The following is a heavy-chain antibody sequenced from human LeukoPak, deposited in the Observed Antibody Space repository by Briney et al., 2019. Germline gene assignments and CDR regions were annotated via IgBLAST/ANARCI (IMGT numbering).Heavy chain of an antibody. CDR3: ARRDDSSGYHKIFDY. D-gene: IGHD3-22*01. V-gene: IGHV4-39*01. CDR2: IYGENT. Sequence: PSETLSLTCTVSGGSISSGPYYWGWIRQPPGKGLEWIGNIYGENTYYNPSLKSRVTISIDTSKNQFYLKLSSLTAADTAVYYCARRDDSSGYHKIFDYWGPGTLVTVSS. J-gene: IGHJ4*02. CDR1: GGSISSGPYY.